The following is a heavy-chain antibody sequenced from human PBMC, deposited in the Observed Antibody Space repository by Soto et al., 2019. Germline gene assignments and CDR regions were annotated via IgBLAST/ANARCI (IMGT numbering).Heavy chain of an antibody. Sequence: QVQLQESGPGLVKPSGTLSLTCAVSGVSIGSHDWWTWVRQPPGKGLEWIGESHQSGNTNYNSSLESRVTIALDKAKNHFSLQLSSVTVAGTAVYYCATRDTGRVYWGQGTLVTVSS. D-gene: IGHD5-18*01. V-gene: IGHV4-4*02. CDR2: SHQSGNT. CDR3: ATRDTGRVY. J-gene: IGHJ4*02. CDR1: GVSIGSHDW.